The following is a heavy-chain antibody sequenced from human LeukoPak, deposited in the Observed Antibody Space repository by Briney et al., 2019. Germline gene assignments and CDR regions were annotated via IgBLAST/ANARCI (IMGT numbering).Heavy chain of an antibody. CDR1: GFTFSSYW. Sequence: GGSLRLSCAASGFTFSSYWMSWVRQAPGKGLEWVANIKQDGSEKYYVDSVKGRFTISRDNSKNTLYLQMNSLRAEDTAVYYCAKDGAAIPYWGQGTLVTVSS. J-gene: IGHJ4*02. D-gene: IGHD2-2*01. CDR3: AKDGAAIPY. V-gene: IGHV3-7*03. CDR2: IKQDGSEK.